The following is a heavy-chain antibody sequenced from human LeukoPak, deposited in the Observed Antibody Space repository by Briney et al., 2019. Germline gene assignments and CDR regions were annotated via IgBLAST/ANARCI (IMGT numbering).Heavy chain of an antibody. Sequence: SETLSLTCTVSGGSITTSGHYWGWFRQPPGKGLEWIGSIDYRERTTYNPSLKSRVTISADTSRNQFSLKLSSVTATDTAVYYCANYVSGTMRDYWGQGTLVTVSS. CDR2: IDYRERT. CDR1: GGSITTSGHY. J-gene: IGHJ4*02. V-gene: IGHV4-39*01. CDR3: ANYVSGTMRDY. D-gene: IGHD3-16*01.